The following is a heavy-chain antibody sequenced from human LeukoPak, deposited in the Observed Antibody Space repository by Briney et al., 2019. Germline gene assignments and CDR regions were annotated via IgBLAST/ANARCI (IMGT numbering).Heavy chain of an antibody. V-gene: IGHV1-69*04. J-gene: IGHJ2*01. D-gene: IGHD5-12*01. Sequence: GSSVKVSCKASGGTLSCYAISWVRQAPGQGLEWMGRIIPILGIANYAQKFQGRVTITADKSTSTAYMELSSLRSEDTAVYYCVRPAYCSGYDTAYWYFDLWGRGTLVTVSS. CDR1: GGTLSCYA. CDR3: VRPAYCSGYDTAYWYFDL. CDR2: IIPILGIA.